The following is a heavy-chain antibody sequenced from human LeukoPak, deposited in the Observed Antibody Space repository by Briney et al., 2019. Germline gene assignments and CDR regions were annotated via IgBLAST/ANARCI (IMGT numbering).Heavy chain of an antibody. CDR2: IIPIFGTA. J-gene: IGHJ4*02. V-gene: IGHV1-69*05. D-gene: IGHD3-22*01. CDR3: ARDLSPKYDSSGYYYHFFDY. Sequence: SVKVSCKASGGTFSSYAISWVRQAPGQGLEWMGGIIPIFGTANYAQKLQGRVTMTTDTSTSTAYMELRSLRSDDTAVYYRARDLSPKYDSSGYYYHFFDYWGQGTLVTVSS. CDR1: GGTFSSYA.